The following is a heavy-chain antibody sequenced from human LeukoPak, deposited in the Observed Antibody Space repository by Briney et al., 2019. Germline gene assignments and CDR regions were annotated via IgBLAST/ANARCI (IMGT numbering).Heavy chain of an antibody. CDR3: ARQVKKTGYSSGWYGGAFDI. V-gene: IGHV4-61*02. CDR2: IYTSGST. CDR1: GGSISSGSYY. J-gene: IGHJ3*02. Sequence: SQTLFLTCTVSGGSISSGSYYWSWIRQPAGTGLEWIGRIYTSGSTNYNPSLKSRVTISVDTSKNQFSLKLSSVTAADTAVYYCARQVKKTGYSSGWYGGAFDIWGQGTMVTVSS. D-gene: IGHD6-19*01.